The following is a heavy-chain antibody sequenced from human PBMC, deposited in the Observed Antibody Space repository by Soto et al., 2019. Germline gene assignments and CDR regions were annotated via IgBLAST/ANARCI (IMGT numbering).Heavy chain of an antibody. V-gene: IGHV4-31*03. CDR1: GGSISSGGYY. Sequence: QVQLQESDPGLVKPSQTLSLTCTVSGGSISSGGYYWSWIRQHPGKGLEWIGYIYYSGSTYYNPSLKSRVTISVDTSKNQFSLKLSSVTAADTAVYYCARAYSNYYGSGRSMDVWGQGTTVTVSS. CDR2: IYYSGST. CDR3: ARAYSNYYGSGRSMDV. D-gene: IGHD3-10*01. J-gene: IGHJ6*02.